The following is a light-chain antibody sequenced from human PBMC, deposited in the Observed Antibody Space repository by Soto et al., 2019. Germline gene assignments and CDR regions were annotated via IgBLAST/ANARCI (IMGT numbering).Light chain of an antibody. CDR2: DAS. CDR1: QSIHSW. Sequence: DIQITHSPSTLSASVLYIVTITLRATQSIHSWLAWYQQKPGKAPQILIYDASSLQSGVPSRFSGSGYGTEFTLTISSLQPEDFATYYCQKCNSYSLDFGGGTKVDIK. J-gene: IGKJ4*01. CDR3: QKCNSYSLD. V-gene: IGKV1-5*01.